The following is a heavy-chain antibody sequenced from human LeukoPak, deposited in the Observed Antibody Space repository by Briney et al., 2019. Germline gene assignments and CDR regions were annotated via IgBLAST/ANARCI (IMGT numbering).Heavy chain of an antibody. Sequence: QPGGSLRLSCAASGFTFSSYWMSWVCQAPGKGLEWVANIKQDGSEKYYVDSVKGRFTISRDNAKNSLYLQMNSLRAEDTAVYYCARETGDIVLMVYDNWFDPWGQGTLVTVSS. CDR2: IKQDGSEK. J-gene: IGHJ5*02. D-gene: IGHD2-8*01. CDR3: ARETGDIVLMVYDNWFDP. V-gene: IGHV3-7*01. CDR1: GFTFSSYW.